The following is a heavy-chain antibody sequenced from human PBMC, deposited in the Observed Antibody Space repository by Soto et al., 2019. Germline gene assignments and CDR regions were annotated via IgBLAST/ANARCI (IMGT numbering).Heavy chain of an antibody. Sequence: EVQLVESGGGLVQPGGSLRLSCAASGFTFSSYWMSWVRQAPGKGLEWVADLNKDGSEKYYVDSVKGRFTISRDNAKNTLYLQMNSQRAEDTAVYYCARERGPYYYGPEGYYWAYFDYWGQGALVTVSS. CDR1: GFTFSSYW. V-gene: IGHV3-7*01. D-gene: IGHD3-10*01. CDR3: ARERGPYYYGPEGYYWAYFDY. J-gene: IGHJ4*02. CDR2: LNKDGSEK.